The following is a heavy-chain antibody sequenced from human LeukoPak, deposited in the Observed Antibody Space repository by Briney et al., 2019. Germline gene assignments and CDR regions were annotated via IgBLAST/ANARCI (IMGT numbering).Heavy chain of an antibody. V-gene: IGHV1-2*02. Sequence: ASVKVSCKASGYTFTSYDINWVRQATGQGLEWMGWINPNSGGTNYAQKFQGRVTMTRDTSISTAYMELSRLRSDDTAVYYCARGPPPRSRKAFDIWGQGTMVTVSS. CDR1: GYTFTSYD. CDR2: INPNSGGT. D-gene: IGHD6-13*01. J-gene: IGHJ3*02. CDR3: ARGPPPRSRKAFDI.